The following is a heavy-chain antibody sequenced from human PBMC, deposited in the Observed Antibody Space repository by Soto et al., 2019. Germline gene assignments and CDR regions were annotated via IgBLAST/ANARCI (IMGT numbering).Heavy chain of an antibody. CDR2: IYAGTIT. D-gene: IGHD3-22*01. CDR3: ARIPYDNSGTIFDY. J-gene: IGHJ4*02. CDR1: GITVSSYY. V-gene: IGHV3-53*01. Sequence: GGSLRLSCAVSGITVSSYYMSWVRQAAGKGLEWVSVIYAGTITYYADSVKGRFTIYRDNSKNTLNLEMNSLRVEDTAVYYCARIPYDNSGTIFDYWGQGTLVTVSS.